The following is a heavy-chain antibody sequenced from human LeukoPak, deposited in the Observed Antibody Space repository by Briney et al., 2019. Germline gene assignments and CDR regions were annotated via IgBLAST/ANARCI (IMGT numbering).Heavy chain of an antibody. CDR2: ISYDGSNK. J-gene: IGHJ3*02. CDR3: AKQLQYYYDSSGYYFDAFDI. CDR1: GFTFSSYA. D-gene: IGHD3-22*01. V-gene: IGHV3-30*04. Sequence: GGSLRLSCAASGFTFSSYAIHWVRQAPGKGLEWVAVISYDGSNKYYADSVKGRFTISRDNSKNTLYLQMNSLRAEDTAVYYCAKQLQYYYDSSGYYFDAFDIWGQGTMVTVSS.